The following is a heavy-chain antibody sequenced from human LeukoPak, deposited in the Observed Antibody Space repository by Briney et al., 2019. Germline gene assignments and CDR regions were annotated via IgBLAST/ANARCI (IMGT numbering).Heavy chain of an antibody. Sequence: GGSLRLSCAASGFTFSSYGMHWVRQAPGKGLEWVAVISYDGSNKYYADSMKGRFTISRDNSKNTLYLQMNSLRAEDTAVYYCAKDRGDGDYDDYYYGMDVWGQGTTVTVSS. J-gene: IGHJ6*02. CDR2: ISYDGSNK. D-gene: IGHD4-17*01. V-gene: IGHV3-30*18. CDR3: AKDRGDGDYDDYYYGMDV. CDR1: GFTFSSYG.